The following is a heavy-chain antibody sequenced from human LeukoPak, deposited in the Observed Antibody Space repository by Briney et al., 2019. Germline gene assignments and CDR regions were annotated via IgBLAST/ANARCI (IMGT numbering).Heavy chain of an antibody. D-gene: IGHD3-10*01. J-gene: IGHJ3*02. CDR3: AKERHYYGSGSYFRTRDAFDI. CDR2: ISGSGGST. CDR1: GFTFSSYA. Sequence: GGSLRLSCAASGFTFSSYAMSWVRQAPGKGLEWVSAISGSGGSTYYADSVKGRFTISRDNSKNTLYLQMNSLRAEDTAVYYCAKERHYYGSGSYFRTRDAFDIWGQGTMVTVSS. V-gene: IGHV3-23*01.